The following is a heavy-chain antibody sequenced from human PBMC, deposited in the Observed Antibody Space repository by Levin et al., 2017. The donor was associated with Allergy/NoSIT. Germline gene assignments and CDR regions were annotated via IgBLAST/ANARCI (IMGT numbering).Heavy chain of an antibody. CDR1: GYTFTSYW. V-gene: IGHV5-51*01. Sequence: GGSLRLSCQGSGYTFTSYWLAWVRHVPGKGLEWLGIIYPGDSDTIYSPSFQGHVTISADRSTNTAYLQWSSLKASDTAMYFCAREGGGGAMNFWGQGTLVTVSS. CDR3: AREGGGGAMNF. D-gene: IGHD1-26*01. CDR2: IYPGDSDT. J-gene: IGHJ4*02.